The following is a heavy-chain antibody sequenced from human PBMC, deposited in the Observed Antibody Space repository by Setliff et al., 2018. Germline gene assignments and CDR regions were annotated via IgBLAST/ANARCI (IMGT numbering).Heavy chain of an antibody. CDR3: ARDPGRYCSGGSCYNRDV. J-gene: IGHJ4*02. D-gene: IGHD2-15*01. Sequence: PGGSLRLSCAASGFIFSRFAMNWVRQAPGKGLEWVSSISDSDGSTYYADSVKGRFTISRDNSKNTLYLQMNSLRAEDTAVYYCARDPGRYCSGGSCYNRDVWGQGTLVTVSS. V-gene: IGHV3-23*01. CDR2: ISDSDGST. CDR1: GFIFSRFA.